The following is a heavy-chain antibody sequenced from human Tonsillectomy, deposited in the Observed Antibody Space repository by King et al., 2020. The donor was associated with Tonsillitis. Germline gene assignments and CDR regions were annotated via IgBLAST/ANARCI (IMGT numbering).Heavy chain of an antibody. J-gene: IGHJ6*03. CDR1: GFTVSSNY. CDR3: ASSIAARDGYYYYMDV. V-gene: IGHV3-53*04. D-gene: IGHD6-6*01. Sequence: EVQLAESGGGLVQPGGSLRLSCAASGFTVSSNYMSWVRQAPGKGLEWVSITYSGDTTYYADSVKGRFTVSRHNSQKTLYLQMNSLRAEDTAVYYCASSIAARDGYYYYMDVWDKGTTVTVSS. CDR2: TYSGDTT.